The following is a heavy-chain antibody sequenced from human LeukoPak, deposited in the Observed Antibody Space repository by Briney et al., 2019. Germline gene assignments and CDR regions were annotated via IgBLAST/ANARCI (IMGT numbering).Heavy chain of an antibody. V-gene: IGHV1-69*13. CDR3: ARDYYGSGSYYGFDP. D-gene: IGHD3-10*01. J-gene: IGHJ5*02. CDR2: IIPIFGTA. CDR1: GGTFTSYA. Sequence: GASVKVSCKASGGTFTSYAISWVRQAPGQGLEWMGGIIPIFGTANYAQKFQGRVTITPDESTSTAYMELSSLRSEDTAVYYCARDYYGSGSYYGFDPWGQGTLVTVSS.